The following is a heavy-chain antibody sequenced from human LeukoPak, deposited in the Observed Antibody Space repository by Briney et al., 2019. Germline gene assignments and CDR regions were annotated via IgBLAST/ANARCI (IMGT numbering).Heavy chain of an antibody. V-gene: IGHV3-23*01. CDR1: GFTFSSYA. J-gene: IGHJ3*02. Sequence: GGSLRLSCAASGFTFSSYAMSWVRQAPGKGLEWVSSINVGGDNNWYADSVKGRFTISRDDSKNTLYLQVNNLRSDDTAVYYCARRSAFLNALDIWGQGTMVTVSS. CDR3: ARRSAFLNALDI. CDR2: INVGGDNN.